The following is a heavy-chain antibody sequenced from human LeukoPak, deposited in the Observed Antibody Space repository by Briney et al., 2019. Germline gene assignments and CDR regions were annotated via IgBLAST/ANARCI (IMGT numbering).Heavy chain of an antibody. CDR2: IYYSGRT. D-gene: IGHD5-18*01. J-gene: IGHJ3*02. Sequence: SETLSLTCTVSGVSISSGDYYWGWIRQPPGKGLEWIGSIYYSGRTYYNTPLKSRVTISEDTSMNQFSLKLSFVTAADSAVYYCARHRTAINRYGPYDAFDIWGRGTMVTVSS. CDR1: GVSISSGDYY. V-gene: IGHV4-39*01. CDR3: ARHRTAINRYGPYDAFDI.